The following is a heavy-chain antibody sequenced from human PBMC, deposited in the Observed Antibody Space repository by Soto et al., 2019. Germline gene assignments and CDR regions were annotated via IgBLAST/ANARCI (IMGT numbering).Heavy chain of an antibody. V-gene: IGHV5-10-1*01. CDR1: GYSFTSYW. Sequence: GESLKISCKGSGYSFTSYWISWVRQMPGKGLEWMGRIDPSDSYTNYSPSFQGHVTISADKSISTAYLQWSSLKASDTAMYYCAGSSMAVYYYYGMDVWGQGTTVTVS. CDR3: AGSSMAVYYYYGMDV. D-gene: IGHD3-10*01. J-gene: IGHJ6*02. CDR2: IDPSDSYT.